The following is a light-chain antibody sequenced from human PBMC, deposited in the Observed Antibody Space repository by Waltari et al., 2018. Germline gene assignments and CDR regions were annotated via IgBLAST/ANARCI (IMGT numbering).Light chain of an antibody. J-gene: IGKJ1*01. CDR1: QSVSSN. V-gene: IGKV3-15*01. CDR2: GAF. Sequence: DIVVTQSPATVSVSPGERATLSCRASQSVSSNLAWYQQKPGQAPRLLIYGAFPSATGIPARFSGSGSGTEFTLTISSLQFEDFAVYYCQQYNNWPPTWTFGQGTKVEIK. CDR3: QQYNNWPPTWT.